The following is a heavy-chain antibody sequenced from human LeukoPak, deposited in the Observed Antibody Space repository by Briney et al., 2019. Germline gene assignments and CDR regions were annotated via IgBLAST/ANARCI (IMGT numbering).Heavy chain of an antibody. J-gene: IGHJ3*02. V-gene: IGHV4-59*08. D-gene: IGHD1-26*01. CDR2: IYYSGST. Sequence: RTSETLSLTCTVSGGSLTYYYWTWIRQSPGRRPEWIGYIYYSGSTNYNPSLKSRVTMSVDTSKSQFSLKLSSVTAADTAVYYCARWDSGRAFEIWGQGTLVTVSS. CDR1: GGSLTYYY. CDR3: ARWDSGRAFEI.